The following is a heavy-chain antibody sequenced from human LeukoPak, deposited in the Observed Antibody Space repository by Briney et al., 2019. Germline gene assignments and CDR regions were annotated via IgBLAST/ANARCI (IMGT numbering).Heavy chain of an antibody. J-gene: IGHJ4*02. Sequence: ASVRVSCKASGYTFTGYYIHWVRQAPGQGLEWMGWINPSGGVTKYAQKFQGRVTMTRDTSSSTAYMELSRLTSDDTAVYFCARRYCSGISCYPDYWGQGTLVTVSS. CDR1: GYTFTGYY. V-gene: IGHV1-2*02. CDR2: INPSGGVT. D-gene: IGHD2-15*01. CDR3: ARRYCSGISCYPDY.